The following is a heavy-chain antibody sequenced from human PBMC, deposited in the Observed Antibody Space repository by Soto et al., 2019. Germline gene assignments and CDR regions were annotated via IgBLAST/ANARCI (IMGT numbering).Heavy chain of an antibody. CDR3: AKGPDGSGYYHNWFDS. V-gene: IGHV3-23*01. Sequence: EVHLLESGGALVQPGVSLTLSCAASGFSFSDYAMSWVRQAPGKGLEWVSSISRSGDSAYYADSVKGRFAISRDRAKNRLSLQMNRLRVEDTAVYYCAKGPDGSGYYHNWFDSWGQGTLITVSS. CDR1: GFSFSDYA. J-gene: IGHJ5*01. D-gene: IGHD3-22*01. CDR2: ISRSGDSA.